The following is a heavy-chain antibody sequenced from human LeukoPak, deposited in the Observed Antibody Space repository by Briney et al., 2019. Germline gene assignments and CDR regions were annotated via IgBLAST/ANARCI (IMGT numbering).Heavy chain of an antibody. CDR2: IYSGGST. Sequence: GGSLRLSCAASEFSVGSNYMTWVRQAPGKGLEWVSVIYSGGSTYYADSVKGRFTISGDNSKNTLYLQMNSLRAEDTAVYYCASGNCSGGSCYWSDYWGQGTLVTVSS. CDR3: ASGNCSGGSCYWSDY. J-gene: IGHJ4*02. CDR1: EFSVGSNY. V-gene: IGHV3-66*01. D-gene: IGHD2-15*01.